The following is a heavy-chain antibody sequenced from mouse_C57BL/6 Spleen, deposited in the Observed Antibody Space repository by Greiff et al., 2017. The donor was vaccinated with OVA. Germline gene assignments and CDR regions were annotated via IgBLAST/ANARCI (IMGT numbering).Heavy chain of an antibody. D-gene: IGHD1-1*01. J-gene: IGHJ2*01. CDR2: IYPGSGST. V-gene: IGHV1-55*01. CDR1: GYTFTSYW. Sequence: QLQQPGAELVKPGASVKMSCKASGYTFTSYWITWVKQRPGQGLEWIGDIYPGSGSTNYNEKFKSKATLTVDTSSSTAYMQLSSLTSEDSAVYYCARSPPYYGSSYGYWGQGTTLTVSS. CDR3: ARSPPYYGSSYGY.